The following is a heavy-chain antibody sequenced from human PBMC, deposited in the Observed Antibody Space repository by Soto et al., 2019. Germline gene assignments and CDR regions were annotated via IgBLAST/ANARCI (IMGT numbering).Heavy chain of an antibody. Sequence: QVQLQESGPGLVKPSQTLSLTCTVSGGSISSGGYYWSWIRQHPGKGLEWIGYIYYSGSTYYNPSLKSRVTISVDTSKNQFSLKLSSVTAADTAVYYCAGGYCTNGVCSNKAFYDYWGQGTLVTVSS. J-gene: IGHJ4*02. CDR3: AGGYCTNGVCSNKAFYDY. CDR1: GGSISSGGYY. CDR2: IYYSGST. V-gene: IGHV4-31*03. D-gene: IGHD2-8*01.